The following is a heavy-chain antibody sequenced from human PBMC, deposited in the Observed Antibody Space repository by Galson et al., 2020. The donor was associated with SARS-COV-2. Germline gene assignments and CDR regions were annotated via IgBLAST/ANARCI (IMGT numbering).Heavy chain of an antibody. D-gene: IGHD6-19*01. Sequence: TGGSLRLSCAASGFTFSSYAMSWVRQAPGKGLEWVSAISGSGGSTYYADSVKGRFTISRDNSKNTLYLQMNSLRAEDTAVYYCAKDPRSGWENGMDVWGQGTTVTVSS. CDR2: ISGSGGST. CDR1: GFTFSSYA. J-gene: IGHJ6*02. CDR3: AKDPRSGWENGMDV. V-gene: IGHV3-23*01.